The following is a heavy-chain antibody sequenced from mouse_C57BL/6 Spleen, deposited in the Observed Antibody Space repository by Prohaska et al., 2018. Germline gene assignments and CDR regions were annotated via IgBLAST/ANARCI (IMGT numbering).Heavy chain of an antibody. CDR3: ARWGPYYFDY. J-gene: IGHJ2*01. V-gene: IGHV1-26*01. Sequence: GKQSHGKSLEWIGDINPNNGGTSYNQKFKGKATLTVDKSSSTAYMELRSLTSEDSAVYYCARWGPYYFDYWGQGTTLTVSS. CDR2: INPNNGGT.